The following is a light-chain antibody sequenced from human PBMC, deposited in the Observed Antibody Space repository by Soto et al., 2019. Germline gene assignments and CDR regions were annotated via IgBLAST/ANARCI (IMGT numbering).Light chain of an antibody. CDR3: QQRSSSIT. Sequence: EIVLTQSPVTLSLSPGERATLSCRASQSVSSSLAWYQQKPGQAPRLLIYDASNTATGIPARFSGSGSGTDFTLTISSLEPEAFALSYCQQRSSSITFGQGTRLETK. J-gene: IGKJ5*01. CDR2: DAS. CDR1: QSVSSS. V-gene: IGKV3-11*01.